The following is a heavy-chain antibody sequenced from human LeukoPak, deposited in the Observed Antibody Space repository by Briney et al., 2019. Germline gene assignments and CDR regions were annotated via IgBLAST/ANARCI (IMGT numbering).Heavy chain of an antibody. CDR3: ARGGLWFGESKFDY. V-gene: IGHV4-59*01. D-gene: IGHD3-10*01. J-gene: IGHJ4*02. CDR2: IYYSGST. Sequence: PSETLSLTCTISGGSISSYYWSWIRQPPGKGLEWIGYIYYSGSTSYNPSLKSRVTISVDTSKNQFSLKLSSVTAADTAMYYCARGGLWFGESKFDYWGQGTLVTVSS. CDR1: GGSISSYY.